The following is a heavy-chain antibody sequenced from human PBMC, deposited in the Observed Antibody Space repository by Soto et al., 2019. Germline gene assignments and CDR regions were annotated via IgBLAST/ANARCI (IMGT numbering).Heavy chain of an antibody. J-gene: IGHJ4*02. D-gene: IGHD2-15*01. V-gene: IGHV3-9*01. Sequence: PGGSMRLSCAASGFPLEDYAMHWVRQAPGKGLEWVSGISWNSGSIGYTDSVKGRFTISRDNAKNSLYLQMNSLRAEDTALYYCAKEHRYSYCSGGSCYFDYWGQGTLVTVSS. CDR3: AKEHRYSYCSGGSCYFDY. CDR2: ISWNSGSI. CDR1: GFPLEDYA.